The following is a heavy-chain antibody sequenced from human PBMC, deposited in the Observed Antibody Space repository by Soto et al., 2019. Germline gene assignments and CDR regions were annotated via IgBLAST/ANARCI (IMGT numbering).Heavy chain of an antibody. D-gene: IGHD2-2*01. CDR3: ASVPIWCGSSSCYTEGFDS. J-gene: IGHJ4*02. CDR2: ISAGGSDT. CDR1: GFVSSDYA. V-gene: IGHV3-23*01. Sequence: EVQLLDSGGGWVQPGGSLRLSCVASGFVSSDYAMSWVRQAPGKGLEWVSAISAGGSDTYYADSVKGRFTVSRVNSKNTLYLQMNTLRAEDTAIYYCASVPIWCGSSSCYTEGFDSWGQGTLVTVSS.